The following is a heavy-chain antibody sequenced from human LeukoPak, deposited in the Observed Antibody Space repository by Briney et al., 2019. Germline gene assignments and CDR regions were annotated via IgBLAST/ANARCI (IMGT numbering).Heavy chain of an antibody. J-gene: IGHJ4*02. CDR3: ARSTHCTGSDF. V-gene: IGHV1-2*03. CDR2: INPNSGGT. Sequence: LGASVKLSLKASGYTFTGYYIHWVRQAPGQGLEWMGWINPNSGGTNYAQEFQGRVTMTRDTSISTAYMELSRLRSDDTAVYYCARSTHCTGSDFWGQGALATVSS. CDR1: GYTFTGYY. D-gene: IGHD2-8*02.